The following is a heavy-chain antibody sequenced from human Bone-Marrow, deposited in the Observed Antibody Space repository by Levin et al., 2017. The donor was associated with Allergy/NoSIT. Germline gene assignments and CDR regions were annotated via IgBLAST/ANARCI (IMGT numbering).Heavy chain of an antibody. Sequence: GESLKISCAVSGFTFSRFAMSWVRQAPGKGLEWVSVVSDSGGSSYYADSVKGRFTISRDNSKNTLYLQLNNLRAEDTAVYYCAKANIWVVAAAPPTAYYMDVWGKGTTVTVSS. CDR1: GFTFSRFA. J-gene: IGHJ6*03. V-gene: IGHV3-23*01. CDR3: AKANIWVVAAAPPTAYYMDV. D-gene: IGHD2-15*01. CDR2: VSDSGGSS.